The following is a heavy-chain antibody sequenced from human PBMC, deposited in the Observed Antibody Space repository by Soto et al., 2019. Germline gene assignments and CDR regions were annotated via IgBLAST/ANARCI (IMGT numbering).Heavy chain of an antibody. Sequence: QVQLQESGPGLVKPSQTLSLTCTVSGGSISSGGYYWSWIRQHPGKGLEWIGYIYYSGSTYYNPSIKSRVTISVDPSKNPFSLKLSSVTAADTAVYYCARELRFGEDYYGMDVWGQGTTVTVSS. V-gene: IGHV4-31*03. CDR2: IYYSGST. CDR3: ARELRFGEDYYGMDV. D-gene: IGHD3-10*01. J-gene: IGHJ6*02. CDR1: GGSISSGGYY.